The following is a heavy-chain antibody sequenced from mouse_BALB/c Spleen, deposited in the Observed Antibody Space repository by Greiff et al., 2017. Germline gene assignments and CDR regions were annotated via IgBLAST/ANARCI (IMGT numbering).Heavy chain of an antibody. CDR3: ARKGRYDSDAMDY. CDR2: ISSGSSTI. J-gene: IGHJ4*01. V-gene: IGHV5-17*02. Sequence: EVHLVESGGGLVQPGGSRTLSCAASGFTFSSFGMHWVRQAPGKGLEWVAYISSGSSTIYYADTVKGRFISSRDNPKNNLFLQMTSLRSEDTAMYYCARKGRYDSDAMDYWGQGTSVTVSS. CDR1: GFTFSSFG. D-gene: IGHD2-14*01.